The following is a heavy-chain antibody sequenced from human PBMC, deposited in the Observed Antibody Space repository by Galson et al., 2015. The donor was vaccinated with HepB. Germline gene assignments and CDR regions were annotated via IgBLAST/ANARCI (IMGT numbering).Heavy chain of an antibody. V-gene: IGHV5-51*03. CDR1: GYSFTSYW. CDR3: ARRGATVTTTWDAFDI. CDR2: IYPGDSDT. Sequence: QSGAEVKKPGESLKISCKGSGYSFTSYWIGWVRQMPGKGLEWMGIIYPGDSDTRYSPSFQGQVTISADKSISTAYLQWSSLKASDTAMYYCARRGATVTTTWDAFDIWGRGTMVTVSS. J-gene: IGHJ3*02. D-gene: IGHD4-17*01.